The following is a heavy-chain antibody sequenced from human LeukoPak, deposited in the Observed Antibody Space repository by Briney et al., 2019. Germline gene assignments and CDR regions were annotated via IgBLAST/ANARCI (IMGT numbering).Heavy chain of an antibody. CDR3: ARDLGYCSGGSCYSRRVYYYGMDV. D-gene: IGHD2-15*01. CDR2: ISSSSSYI. J-gene: IGHJ6*02. Sequence: PGGSLRLSCAASGFTFSSYSMNWVRQAPGKGLGWVSSISSSSSYIYYADSVKGRFTISRDNANNSLYLQMNSLRAEATAVYYCARDLGYCSGGSCYSRRVYYYGMDVWGQGTTVTVSS. V-gene: IGHV3-21*01. CDR1: GFTFSSYS.